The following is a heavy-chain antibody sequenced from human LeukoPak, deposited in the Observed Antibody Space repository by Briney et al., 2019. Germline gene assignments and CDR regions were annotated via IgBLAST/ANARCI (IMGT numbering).Heavy chain of an antibody. Sequence: WETLSLTSAVYGDSFSGYYWSWIRQPPGKGLEWIAEINHRGSTHYNPSLKSRVNISVDTSKNQFSQQLNSVTPEDTAVYYCARGGNNAFDIWGQGTMVTVSS. V-gene: IGHV4-34*01. CDR2: INHRGST. D-gene: IGHD4-23*01. CDR3: ARGGNNAFDI. CDR1: GDSFSGYY. J-gene: IGHJ3*02.